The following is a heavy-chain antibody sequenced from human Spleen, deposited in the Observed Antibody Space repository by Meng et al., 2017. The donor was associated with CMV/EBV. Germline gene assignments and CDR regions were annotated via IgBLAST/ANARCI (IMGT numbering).Heavy chain of an antibody. CDR2: IYVGGSP. D-gene: IGHD4-17*01. CDR1: GFTVISTY. J-gene: IGHJ4*02. CDR3: ARSHTVMQFFDY. Sequence: ESLKISCAASGFTVISTYMSWVRQAPGKGLEWISIIYVGGSPYYADSVKGRFTISRDTSKNTLYLQMNSLRAEDTAVYYCARSHTVMQFFDYWGRGTLVTVSS. V-gene: IGHV3-66*02.